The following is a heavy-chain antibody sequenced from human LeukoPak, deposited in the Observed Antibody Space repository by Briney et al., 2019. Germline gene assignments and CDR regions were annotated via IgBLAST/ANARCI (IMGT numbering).Heavy chain of an antibody. J-gene: IGHJ6*03. CDR2: INWNGGST. D-gene: IGHD6-6*01. CDR1: GFTFDDYG. CDR3: ARGGYSSSAVYYYYYYMDV. Sequence: GGSLRLSCAASGFTFDDYGTSWVRQAPGKGLEWVSGINWNGGSTGYADSVKGRFTISRDNAKNSLYLQMNSLRAEDTALYYCARGGYSSSAVYYYYYYMDVWGKGTTVTVS. V-gene: IGHV3-20*04.